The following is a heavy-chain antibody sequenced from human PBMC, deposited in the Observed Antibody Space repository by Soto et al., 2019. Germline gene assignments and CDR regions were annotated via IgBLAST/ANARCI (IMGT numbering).Heavy chain of an antibody. D-gene: IGHD2-15*01. CDR2: IWYDGSDK. CDR3: GREPQRVFARNYCGMDV. Sequence: QGQLVESGGGVVQPGRSLRLSCAASGLTLSSFDMHWVRQAPDKGLEWVAVIWYDGSDKYYAHSVKGRFTISRDNSKNMLYLEMNSLRVEDTAVYYCGREPQRVFARNYCGMDVLGQGTTVTVSS. CDR1: GLTLSSFD. J-gene: IGHJ6*02. V-gene: IGHV3-33*01.